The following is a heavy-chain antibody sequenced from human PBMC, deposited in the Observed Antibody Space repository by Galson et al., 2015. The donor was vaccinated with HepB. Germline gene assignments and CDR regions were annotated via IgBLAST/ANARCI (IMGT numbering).Heavy chain of an antibody. CDR1: GFSLSTSGMC. V-gene: IGHV2-70*01. CDR3: ARPAQYCSGGSWYFDY. Sequence: KPTQTLTLTCTSSGFSLSTSGMCVSWIRQPPGKALEWLTLIDWDDDKYYSTSPKTRLTISKDTSKNQVVLTMTNMDPVDTATYYCARPAQYCSGGSWYFDYWGQGTLVTVSS. CDR2: IDWDDDK. D-gene: IGHD2-15*01. J-gene: IGHJ4*02.